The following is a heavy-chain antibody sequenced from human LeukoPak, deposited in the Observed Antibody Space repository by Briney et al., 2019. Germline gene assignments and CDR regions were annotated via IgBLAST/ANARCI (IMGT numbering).Heavy chain of an antibody. J-gene: IGHJ6*02. V-gene: IGHV4-4*07. CDR1: GGSISSYY. Sequence: SETLSLTCTVSGGSISSYYWSWIRQPAGKGLEWIGRIYTSGSTNYNPSLKSRVTMSVDTSKNQFSLKLSSVTAADTAVYYCARDRGYDFWSGYYPYYYYGMDVWGQGTTVTVSS. CDR3: ARDRGYDFWSGYYPYYYYGMDV. D-gene: IGHD3-3*01. CDR2: IYTSGST.